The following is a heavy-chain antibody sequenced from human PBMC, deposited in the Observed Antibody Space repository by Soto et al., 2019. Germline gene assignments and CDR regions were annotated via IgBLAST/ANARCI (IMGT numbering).Heavy chain of an antibody. CDR3: ARAIMGGYSYGDYYYYGMDV. J-gene: IGHJ6*02. Sequence: QVQLVESGGGVVQPGRSLRLSCAASGFTFSSYGMHWVRQAPGKGLEWVAVIWYDGSNKYYADSVKGRFTISRDNSKNTLYLQMNSLRAEDTAVYYCARAIMGGYSYGDYYYYGMDVWGQGTTVTVSS. CDR1: GFTFSSYG. D-gene: IGHD5-18*01. V-gene: IGHV3-33*01. CDR2: IWYDGSNK.